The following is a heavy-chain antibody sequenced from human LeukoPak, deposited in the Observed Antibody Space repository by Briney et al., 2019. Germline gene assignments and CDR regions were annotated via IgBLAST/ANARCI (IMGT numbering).Heavy chain of an antibody. Sequence: GGSLRLSCAASGFMFTDYGMHWVRQAPGKGLEWEAVIWSDGTNTYYSDSVKGRFAISRDDSNDMVYLQMNRLRAEDTAIYYCAKDIQRGFDYTNSLDYWGQGTLVTVSS. CDR1: GFMFTDYG. CDR2: IWSDGTNT. D-gene: IGHD4-11*01. V-gene: IGHV3-33*06. CDR3: AKDIQRGFDYTNSLDY. J-gene: IGHJ4*02.